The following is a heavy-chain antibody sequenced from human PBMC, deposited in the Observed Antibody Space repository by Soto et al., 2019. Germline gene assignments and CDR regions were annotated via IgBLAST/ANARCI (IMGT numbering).Heavy chain of an antibody. CDR3: ARGWDDYVWGSYRRPLFDY. CDR1: GGSFSGYY. D-gene: IGHD3-16*02. V-gene: IGHV4-34*01. CDR2: INHSGST. J-gene: IGHJ4*02. Sequence: SETLSLTCAVYGGSFSGYYWSWIRQPPGKGLEWIGEINHSGSTNYNPSLKSRVTISVDTSKNQSSLKLSSVTAADTAVYYCARGWDDYVWGSYRRPLFDYWGQGTLVTVSS.